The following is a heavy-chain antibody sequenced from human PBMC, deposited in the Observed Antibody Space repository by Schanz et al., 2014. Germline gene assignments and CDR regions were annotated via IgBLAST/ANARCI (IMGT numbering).Heavy chain of an antibody. Sequence: QVQLVQSGAEVKKPGASVKVSCKASGYTFTTYYIHWVRQAPGQGLEWMGIINPSGGTTKYAQRFQGRVTMTWDTSTSTVSMELSSLRSEDTAVYYCASSGAGYSSSGDFDYWGQGTLVTVSA. CDR1: GYTFTTYY. V-gene: IGHV1-46*01. CDR2: INPSGGTT. D-gene: IGHD6-13*01. J-gene: IGHJ4*02. CDR3: ASSGAGYSSSGDFDY.